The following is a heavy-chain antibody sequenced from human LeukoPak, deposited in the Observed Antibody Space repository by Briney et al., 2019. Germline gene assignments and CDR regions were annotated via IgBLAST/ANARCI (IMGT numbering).Heavy chain of an antibody. CDR2: LYSGGST. CDR1: GFIVSDNY. CDR3: AKVGPIYCSSTSCYDY. D-gene: IGHD2-2*01. Sequence: PGGSLRLSCAASGFIVSDNYMTWVRQAPGKGLEWVSVLYSGGSTYYADSVKGRFTISRDNSKNTLYLQMNSLRAEDTAVYYCAKVGPIYCSSTSCYDYWGQGTLVTVSS. V-gene: IGHV3-53*01. J-gene: IGHJ4*02.